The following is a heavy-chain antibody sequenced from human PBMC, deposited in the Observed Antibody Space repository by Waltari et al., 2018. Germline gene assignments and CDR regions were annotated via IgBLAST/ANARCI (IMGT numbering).Heavy chain of an antibody. J-gene: IGHJ3*02. CDR3: AAEVGMVRGVKEAALDI. CDR2: VDPEDGDT. D-gene: IGHD3-10*01. Sequence: EVQLVQSGAEMKKPGATVKICCMASGYTFTDYYMHWVQQAPGKVLEWMGSVDPEDGDTIYALKFQGRVSVATDTSTDTAYMELVSVRDEDASLYYSAAEVGMVRGVKEAALDIWGQGTMVTVSS. CDR1: GYTFTDYY. V-gene: IGHV1-69-2*01.